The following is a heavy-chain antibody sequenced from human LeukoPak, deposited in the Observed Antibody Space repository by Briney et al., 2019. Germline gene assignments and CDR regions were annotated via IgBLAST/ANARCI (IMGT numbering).Heavy chain of an antibody. V-gene: IGHV1-69*05. CDR2: IIPIFGTA. Sequence: ASVKVSCKASGGTFSSYAISWVRQAPGQGLEWMGGIIPIFGTANYAQKLQGRVTITTDESTSTAYMELSSLRSEDTAVYYCAMPRYCTNGVCYHGSREYYFDYWGQGTLVTVSS. J-gene: IGHJ4*02. CDR3: AMPRYCTNGVCYHGSREYYFDY. CDR1: GGTFSSYA. D-gene: IGHD2-8*01.